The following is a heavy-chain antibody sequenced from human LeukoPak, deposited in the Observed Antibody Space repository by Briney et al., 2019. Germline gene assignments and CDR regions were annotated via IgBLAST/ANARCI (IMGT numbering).Heavy chain of an antibody. J-gene: IGHJ3*02. D-gene: IGHD5-18*01. CDR1: GFTFSSYS. Sequence: GGSLRLSCAASGFTFSSYSMNWVRQAPGKGLEWVSSISSSSSHIYYADSVKGRFTISRDNAKNSLYLQMNSLRAEDTAVYYCARGFDSYGIILTAFDIWGQGTMVTVSS. CDR3: ARGFDSYGIILTAFDI. CDR2: ISSSSSHI. V-gene: IGHV3-21*01.